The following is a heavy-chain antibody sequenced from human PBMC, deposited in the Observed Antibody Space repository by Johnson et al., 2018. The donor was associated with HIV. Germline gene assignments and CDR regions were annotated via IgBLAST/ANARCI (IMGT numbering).Heavy chain of an antibody. Sequence: QVQLVESGGGVDQPGRSLRLSCAASGFTFSSYGMHWVRQATGKGLEWVAFLSSDGSNKYFAVSVTGRFSISRDNSKNTLYLQMNSLRAEDKAGYDCAREDQNWNFDPAFDIWDQGTMVTVSS. CDR2: LSSDGSNK. CDR1: GFTFSSYG. D-gene: IGHD1-7*01. V-gene: IGHV3-30*03. J-gene: IGHJ3*02. CDR3: AREDQNWNFDPAFDI.